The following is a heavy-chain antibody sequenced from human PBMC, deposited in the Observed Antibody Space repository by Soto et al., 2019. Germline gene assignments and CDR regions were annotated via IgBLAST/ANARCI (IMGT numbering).Heavy chain of an antibody. Sequence: SEPLSLTCVVSGDSISSGGYSWTWIRQPPGKGLEWIGHIYQSGSTLYNPSPESRVTISVDKSKNQFSLELSSVTAADTAVYYCARDTRDRYYFDYWGQGFLVTVSS. J-gene: IGHJ4*02. D-gene: IGHD1-26*01. CDR1: GDSISSGGYS. CDR2: IYQSGST. CDR3: ARDTRDRYYFDY. V-gene: IGHV4-30-2*01.